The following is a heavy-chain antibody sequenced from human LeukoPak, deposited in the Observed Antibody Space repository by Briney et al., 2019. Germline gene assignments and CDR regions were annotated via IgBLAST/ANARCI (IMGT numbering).Heavy chain of an antibody. CDR2: FSAYNGKT. V-gene: IGHV1-18*01. CDR1: GYTFTSYG. D-gene: IGHD3-10*01. J-gene: IGHJ6*02. CDR3: ARDQPPVYYYGSGSYYKGYYYYGMDV. Sequence: ASVKVSCKASGYTFTSYGVSWVRQAPGQGLEWMGWFSAYNGKTNYAQKLQGRVTMTSDTSTSTAYMELRSLRSDDTAVYYCARDQPPVYYYGSGSYYKGYYYYGMDVWGQGTTVTVSS.